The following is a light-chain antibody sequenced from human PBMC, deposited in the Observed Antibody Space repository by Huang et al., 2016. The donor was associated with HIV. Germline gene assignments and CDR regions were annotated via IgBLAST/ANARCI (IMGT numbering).Light chain of an antibody. J-gene: IGKJ2*01. Sequence: SASVGDRDTITCRASQNIGTYLNWYQQKPGKAPSLLIYAASSLQSGVPSRFGGGGSGAEFTLNISSLQPEDFATYYCQQTYSAPPYTFAQGTKLEIK. CDR2: AAS. CDR1: QNIGTY. CDR3: QQTYSAPPYT. V-gene: IGKV1-39*01.